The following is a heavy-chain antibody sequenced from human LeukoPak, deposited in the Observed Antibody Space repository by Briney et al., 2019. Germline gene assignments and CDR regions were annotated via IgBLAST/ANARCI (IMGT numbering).Heavy chain of an antibody. Sequence: SETLSLTCTVSGGSFSSTNYFWGWIRQPPGKGLEWIGTIYFGGSGGTYYNPSLKSRVTISVDTSKNQFSLKLSSVTAADTAVHYCARSSLVVRGAPRRLFLGWFDPWGQGTLVTVSS. CDR3: ARSSLVVRGAPRRLFLGWFDP. D-gene: IGHD3-10*01. V-gene: IGHV4-39*07. CDR2: IYFGGSGGT. J-gene: IGHJ5*02. CDR1: GGSFSSTNYF.